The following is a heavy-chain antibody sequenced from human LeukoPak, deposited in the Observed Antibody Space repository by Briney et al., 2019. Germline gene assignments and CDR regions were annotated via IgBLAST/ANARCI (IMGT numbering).Heavy chain of an antibody. CDR1: GYTFTGYY. Sequence: ASVKVSCKASGYTFTGYYMHWVRQAPGQGLEWMGWINPNSGGTNYAQKFQGGVTMTRDTSISTAYMELSRLRSDDTAVYYCALRHYYDSSGYLPDAFDIWGQGTMVTVSS. CDR3: ALRHYYDSSGYLPDAFDI. V-gene: IGHV1-2*02. D-gene: IGHD3-22*01. J-gene: IGHJ3*02. CDR2: INPNSGGT.